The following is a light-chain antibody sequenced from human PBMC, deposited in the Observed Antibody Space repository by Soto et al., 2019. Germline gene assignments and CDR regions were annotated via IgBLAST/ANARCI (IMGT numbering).Light chain of an antibody. J-gene: IGLJ1*01. CDR2: DVS. Sequence: QSVLTQPASVSGSPGQSITISCTGTNSDLPVYNFVSWYQHHPGKAPKLIIYDVSNRPSGVSNRFSGSKSGNTASLTISGLQAEDEADYYCNSYSRSSSVFGTGTKLTVL. CDR3: NSYSRSSSV. V-gene: IGLV2-14*03. CDR1: NSDLPVYNF.